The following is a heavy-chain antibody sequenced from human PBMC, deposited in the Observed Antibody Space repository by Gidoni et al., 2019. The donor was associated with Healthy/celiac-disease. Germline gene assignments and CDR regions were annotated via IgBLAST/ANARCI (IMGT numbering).Heavy chain of an antibody. Sequence: EVQLVQSGAEVKKPGESLRISCKGSGYSFTSYWISWVRQMPGKGLEWMGRIDPSDSYTNYSPSFQGHVTISADKSISTAYLQWSSLKASDTAMYYCASLTGGGLAVAGTFVRGTHDYWGQGTLVTVSS. CDR1: GYSFTSYW. J-gene: IGHJ4*02. V-gene: IGHV5-10-1*03. D-gene: IGHD6-19*01. CDR2: IDPSDSYT. CDR3: ASLTGGGLAVAGTFVRGTHDY.